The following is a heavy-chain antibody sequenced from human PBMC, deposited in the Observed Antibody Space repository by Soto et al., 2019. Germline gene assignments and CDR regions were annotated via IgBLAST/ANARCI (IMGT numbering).Heavy chain of an antibody. Sequence: SETLSLTCTVSGGSISANYWTRIRQPPGKGLEWIGHIYYSGTTNYNPSLESRVTISVDTSKNQFSLKLNSVTAADTAVYYCARHPSLWGQGTLVTVSS. V-gene: IGHV4-59*08. CDR2: IYYSGTT. CDR1: GGSISANY. J-gene: IGHJ4*02. CDR3: ARHPSL.